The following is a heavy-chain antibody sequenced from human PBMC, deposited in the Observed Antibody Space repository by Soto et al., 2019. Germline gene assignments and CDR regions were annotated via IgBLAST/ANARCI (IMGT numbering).Heavy chain of an antibody. Sequence: QITLKESGPTLVKPTQTLTLTCTFSGFSLSTSGACVGWIRQPPGKALEWLALIYWDDDKRYSPSMKSRITITKDTSKNQVVITRHNMDPVDTATYYCAHRPDSSRMGFDYWGQGTLVTVSS. D-gene: IGHD6-13*01. CDR3: AHRPDSSRMGFDY. CDR2: IYWDDDK. CDR1: GFSLSTSGAC. J-gene: IGHJ4*02. V-gene: IGHV2-5*02.